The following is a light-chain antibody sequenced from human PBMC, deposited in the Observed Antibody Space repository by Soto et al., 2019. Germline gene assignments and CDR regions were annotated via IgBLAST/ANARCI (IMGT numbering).Light chain of an antibody. V-gene: IGKV3-15*01. CDR3: QQYNDWTPTWT. CDR1: QSVSTK. Sequence: EIVMTQSPATLSVSPGERATLSCRASQSVSTKLAWYQQKPGQAPRVLIYGASTRATGIPARFSGSGSGTEFTLTISSLQSEDFAVYYCQQYNDWTPTWTFGQGTRVEIK. CDR2: GAS. J-gene: IGKJ1*01.